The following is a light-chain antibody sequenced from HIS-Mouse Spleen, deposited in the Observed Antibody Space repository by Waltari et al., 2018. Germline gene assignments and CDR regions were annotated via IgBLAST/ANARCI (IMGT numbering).Light chain of an antibody. J-gene: IGLJ2*01. CDR2: DDS. Sequence: SYVLTQPPSVSVAPGKTARITWGGNNIGSKSVHWYQQKPGQAPVLVVYDDSDRPSGIPERFSGSNSGNTATLTISRVEDGDEADYYCQVWDSSSDHVVFGGGTKLTVL. CDR1: NIGSKS. V-gene: IGLV3-21*03. CDR3: QVWDSSSDHVV.